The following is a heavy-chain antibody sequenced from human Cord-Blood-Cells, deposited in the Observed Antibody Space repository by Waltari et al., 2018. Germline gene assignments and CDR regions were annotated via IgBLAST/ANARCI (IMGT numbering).Heavy chain of an antibody. J-gene: IGHJ3*02. CDR1: GFTFSGSA. CDR3: TRHDGESIPFDI. D-gene: IGHD3-10*01. Sequence: EVQLVESGGGLVQPGGSLKLSCAASGFTFSGSAMHWVCQASGKGLEWVGRIRSKANSYATAYAASVKGRFTISRDDSKNTAYLQMNSLKTEDTAVYYCTRHDGESIPFDIWGQGTMVTVSS. V-gene: IGHV3-73*02. CDR2: IRSKANSYAT.